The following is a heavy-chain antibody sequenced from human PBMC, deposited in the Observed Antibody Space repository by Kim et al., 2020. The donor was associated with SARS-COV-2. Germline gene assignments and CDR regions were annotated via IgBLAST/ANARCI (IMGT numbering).Heavy chain of an antibody. V-gene: IGHV4-59*01. CDR2: IYYSGST. J-gene: IGHJ3*02. Sequence: SETLSLTCTVSGGSISSYYWSWIRQPPGKGLEWIGYIYYSGSTNYNPSLKSRVTISVDTSKNQFSLKLSSVTAADTAVYYCARGLPATYYDSSGPIWGQGTMVTVSS. CDR1: GGSISSYY. D-gene: IGHD3-22*01. CDR3: ARGLPATYYDSSGPI.